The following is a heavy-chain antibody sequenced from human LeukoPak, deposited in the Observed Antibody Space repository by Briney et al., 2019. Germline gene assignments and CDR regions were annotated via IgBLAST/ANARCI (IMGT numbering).Heavy chain of an antibody. V-gene: IGHV3-74*01. CDR1: GFSFSIYW. CDR2: ISSYGSNT. Sequence: PGGSLRLSCAASGFSFSIYWMHWVRQDARKGLVWVSRISSYGSNTIYADSVKGRFTISRDNVNNTLYLQMNSLRGDDAAIYYCAREWELRGAYYMDVWGKGTTVIVSS. CDR3: AREWELRGAYYMDV. J-gene: IGHJ6*03. D-gene: IGHD1-26*01.